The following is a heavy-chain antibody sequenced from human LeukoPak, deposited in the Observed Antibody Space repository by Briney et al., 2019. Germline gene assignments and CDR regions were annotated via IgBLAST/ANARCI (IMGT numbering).Heavy chain of an antibody. D-gene: IGHD1-26*01. CDR2: IHYSGST. CDR3: ARNSGSYEYYFDY. V-gene: IGHV4-39*07. J-gene: IGHJ4*02. CDR1: GGSIRSSGYY. Sequence: PSETLSLTCTVSGGSIRSSGYYWGWIRQPPGKGLEWIASIHYSGSTYYNPSLKSRVTISVDTSKNQFSLKLSSVTAADTAVYYCARNSGSYEYYFDYWGQGTLVTVSS.